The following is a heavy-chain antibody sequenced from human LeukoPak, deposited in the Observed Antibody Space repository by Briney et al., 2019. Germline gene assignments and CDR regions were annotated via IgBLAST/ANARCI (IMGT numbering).Heavy chain of an antibody. CDR1: GYISPNYW. V-gene: IGHV5-51*01. D-gene: IGHD5-18*01. CDR3: VRRGGGYNLYYFDL. Sequence: GESLKISCKGSGYISPNYWLGWVRQMPGKGLEWMGIIYAGDSETRYSPSFQGQVTISADKSIITAYLQWSSLKTSDSAMYYCVRRGGGYNLYYFDLWGQGTLVTVSS. J-gene: IGHJ4*02. CDR2: IYAGDSET.